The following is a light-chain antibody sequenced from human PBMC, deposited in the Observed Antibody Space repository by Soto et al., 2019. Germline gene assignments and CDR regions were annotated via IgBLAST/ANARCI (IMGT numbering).Light chain of an antibody. CDR3: MQGTQSHWT. J-gene: IGKJ1*01. Sequence: DIVMTQTPLSSPVTLGQAASISCRSSQSLVHTDGNTYLSWFHQRPGQPPRLLIYKVSDRFSGVPDRFSGSGAGTDFTLTISRVEAEDFGVYYCMQGTQSHWTFGQGTKVEIK. CDR2: KVS. CDR1: QSLVHTDGNTY. V-gene: IGKV2-24*01.